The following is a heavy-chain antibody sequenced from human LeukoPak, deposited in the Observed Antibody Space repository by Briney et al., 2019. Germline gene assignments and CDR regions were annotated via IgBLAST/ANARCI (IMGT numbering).Heavy chain of an antibody. J-gene: IGHJ4*02. D-gene: IGHD6-6*01. CDR2: ISWNSGSI. V-gene: IGHV3-9*03. CDR3: AKDSSSSLNSGGFDY. CDR1: GFTFDDYA. Sequence: GGSLRLSCAASGFTFDDYAMHWVRQAPGKGLEWVSGISWNSGSIGYADSVKGRFTISRDNAKNSLYLQMNSLRAEDMALYYCAKDSSSSLNSGGFDYWGQGTLVTVSS.